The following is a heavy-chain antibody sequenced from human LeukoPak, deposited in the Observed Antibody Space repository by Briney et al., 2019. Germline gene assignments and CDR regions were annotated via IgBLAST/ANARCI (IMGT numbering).Heavy chain of an antibody. Sequence: GGSLRLSCAASGFTFSSYWMHWVRQAPGKGLVWVSRINSDGSSTSYADSVKGRFTISRDNAKNSLYLQMNSLRAEDTALYYCAKGYNYDILTGHYKAWGQGTLVTVSS. CDR3: AKGYNYDILTGHYKA. CDR1: GFTFSSYW. D-gene: IGHD3-9*01. CDR2: INSDGSST. J-gene: IGHJ5*02. V-gene: IGHV3-74*01.